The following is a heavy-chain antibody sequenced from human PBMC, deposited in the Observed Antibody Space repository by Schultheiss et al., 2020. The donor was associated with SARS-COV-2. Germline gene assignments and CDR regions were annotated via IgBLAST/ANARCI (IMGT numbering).Heavy chain of an antibody. D-gene: IGHD2-21*02. V-gene: IGHV6-1*01. CDR3: ARETVDVPTARAFDY. CDR2: TYYRSKWYN. J-gene: IGHJ4*02. Sequence: SETLSLTCAISGDSVSSNSAAWNWIRQSPSRGLEWLGRTYYRSKWYNDYAVSVKSRITINPDTSKNQFSLKLTSVTAADTGVYYCARETVDVPTARAFDYWGQGALVTVSS. CDR1: GDSVSSNSAA.